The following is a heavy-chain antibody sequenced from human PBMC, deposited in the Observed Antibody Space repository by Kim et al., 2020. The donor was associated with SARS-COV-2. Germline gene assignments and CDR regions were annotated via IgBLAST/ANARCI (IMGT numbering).Heavy chain of an antibody. J-gene: IGHJ4*02. CDR2: ISARDGNT. D-gene: IGHD4-17*01. CDR3: ARGAYGDVSFDY. CDR1: GYMFTSYG. Sequence: ASVKVSCKVCGYMFTSYGFSWVRQAPGQGLEWLGWISARDGNTKYGQKVQGRVIMTTDTSTNTAYMELWSLRSDDTAMYYCARGAYGDVSFDYWGQGTLVTVSS. V-gene: IGHV1-18*04.